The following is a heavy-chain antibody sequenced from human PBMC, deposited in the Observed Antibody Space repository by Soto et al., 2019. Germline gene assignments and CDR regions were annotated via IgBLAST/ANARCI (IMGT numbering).Heavy chain of an antibody. CDR2: ISYDGSNK. CDR3: ARVISSKALDFYYYVMDV. D-gene: IGHD3-3*01. V-gene: IGHV3-30-3*01. J-gene: IGHJ6*02. Sequence: PGGSLRLSCAASGFTFSSYAMHWVRQAPGQGLEWVAVISYDGSNKYYADSVKGRFTISRDNSKNTLYLQMNSLRAEDTAVYYCARVISSKALDFYYYVMDVWGQGTTVTVSS. CDR1: GFTFSSYA.